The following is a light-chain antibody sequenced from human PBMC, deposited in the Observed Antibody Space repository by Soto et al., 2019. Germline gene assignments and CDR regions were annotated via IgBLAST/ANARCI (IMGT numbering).Light chain of an antibody. J-gene: IGLJ2*01. V-gene: IGLV2-14*03. CDR1: SSDAGGYNF. Sequence: QSVLTQPASVSGSPGQSVTISCTGSSSDAGGYNFVSWYRQHPGNAPKLILYDVFTRPSGVSNRFSGSKSGNTAALTISGLQAEDEAGYYCSSYTTSNTWIFGGGTKLTVL. CDR3: SSYTTSNTWI. CDR2: DVF.